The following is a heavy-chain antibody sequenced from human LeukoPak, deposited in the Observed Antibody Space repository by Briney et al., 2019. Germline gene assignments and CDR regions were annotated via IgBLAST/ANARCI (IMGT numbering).Heavy chain of an antibody. D-gene: IGHD4-17*01. CDR3: AKVHYGDYLPDY. Sequence: GGSLRLSCAASGFTFSSYGMHWVRQAPGKGLEWVAVISYDGSNKYYADSVKGRFTISRDNSKNTLYLQMNSLRAEDTAVYCCAKVHYGDYLPDYWGQGTLVTVSS. V-gene: IGHV3-30*18. J-gene: IGHJ4*02. CDR1: GFTFSSYG. CDR2: ISYDGSNK.